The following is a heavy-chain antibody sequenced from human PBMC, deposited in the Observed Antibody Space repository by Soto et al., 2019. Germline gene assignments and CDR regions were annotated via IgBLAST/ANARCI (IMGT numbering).Heavy chain of an antibody. J-gene: IGHJ4*02. CDR3: ARRV. Sequence: EVQVLESGGGLVQPGGSLRLSCATSGFTFNNYPLNWVRQAPGQGLEWVSGISAGGDSTYYADSVKGRFTIFRDNSKNSVYLQMNSLRAEDTAVYYCARRVWGQGTLVTVSS. CDR1: GFTFNNYP. CDR2: ISAGGDST. V-gene: IGHV3-23*01.